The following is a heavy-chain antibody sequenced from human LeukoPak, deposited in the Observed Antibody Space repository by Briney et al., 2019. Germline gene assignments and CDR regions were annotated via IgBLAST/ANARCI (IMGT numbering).Heavy chain of an antibody. D-gene: IGHD6-19*01. CDR3: AKDVAVAGFYSFDY. CDR2: ISYDGSNK. CDR1: GFTFSSYG. V-gene: IGHV3-30*18. J-gene: IGHJ4*02. Sequence: GRSLRLSCAASGFTFSSYGMHWVRQAPGKGLEWVAVISYDGSNKYYADSVKGRFTISRDNSKNTLYLQMNSLRAEDTAVYYCAKDVAVAGFYSFDYWGQGTLVTVSS.